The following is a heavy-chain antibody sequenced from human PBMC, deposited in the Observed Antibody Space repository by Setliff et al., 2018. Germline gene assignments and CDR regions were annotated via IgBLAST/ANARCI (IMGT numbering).Heavy chain of an antibody. J-gene: IGHJ4*02. Sequence: PGESLRLSCVASGFSVSNYGMNWVRQAPGKGLEWLSYISSSGGTIHYADSVKGRFTISKDTAENSVFLQMNSLRGEDTALYYCAGGYSFGYGVYWGQGVLVTVSS. CDR2: ISSSGGTI. CDR1: GFSVSNYG. V-gene: IGHV3-48*01. D-gene: IGHD5-18*01. CDR3: AGGYSFGYGVY.